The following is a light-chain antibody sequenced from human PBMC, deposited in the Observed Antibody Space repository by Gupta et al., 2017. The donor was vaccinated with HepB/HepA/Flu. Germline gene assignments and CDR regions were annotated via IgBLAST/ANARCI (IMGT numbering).Light chain of an antibody. V-gene: IGKV1-39*01. Sequence: DIQMTQSPSSLAASVGDRVTITCRASQSIRRYINWYQQKPGKAPRLLIYGTSTLQSGVPSRFSGSGSETDFTLTISRLQPEDFATYSCQQADSLPWTFGQGTKVEIK. CDR3: QQADSLPWT. CDR2: GTS. CDR1: QSIRRY. J-gene: IGKJ1*01.